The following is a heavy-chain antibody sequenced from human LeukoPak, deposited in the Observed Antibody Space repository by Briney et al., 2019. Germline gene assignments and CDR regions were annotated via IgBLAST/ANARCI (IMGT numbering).Heavy chain of an antibody. CDR1: GGSFSGYY. V-gene: IGHV4-34*01. D-gene: IGHD6-13*01. CDR3: ARGSGSSWSSGWFDP. CDR2: INHSGST. Sequence: SETLSLTCAVYGGSFSGYYWSRIRQPPGKGLEWIGGINHSGSTNYNPSLKSRVTISVDTSKNQFSLKLSSVTAADTAVYYCARGSGSSWSSGWFDPWGQGTLVTVSS. J-gene: IGHJ5*02.